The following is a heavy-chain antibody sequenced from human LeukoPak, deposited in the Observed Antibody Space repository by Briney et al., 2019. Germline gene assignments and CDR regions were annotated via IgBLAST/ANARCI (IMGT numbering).Heavy chain of an antibody. CDR3: ARADVGYSGSYSWFDP. J-gene: IGHJ5*02. V-gene: IGHV3-30-3*01. CDR1: GFTFASYS. D-gene: IGHD1-26*01. Sequence: GRSLRLSCAASGFTFASYSMHWVRQAPGKGLEWVALISYDGSSKYYADSVKGRSTISRDNSNSTLYLQMNSLRPEDAAVYYCARADVGYSGSYSWFDPWGQGTLVTVSS. CDR2: ISYDGSSK.